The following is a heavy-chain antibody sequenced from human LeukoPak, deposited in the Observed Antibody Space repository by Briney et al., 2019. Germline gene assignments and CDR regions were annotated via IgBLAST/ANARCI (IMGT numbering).Heavy chain of an antibody. CDR2: INHSGST. D-gene: IGHD6-13*01. CDR3: ARGLLFFMGSSWPNWFDP. V-gene: IGHV4-34*01. Sequence: SQTLSLTCAVYGGSFSGYYWSWIRQPPGKGLEWIGEINHSGSTNYNPSLKSRVTISVDTSKNQFSLKLSSVTAADTAVYYCARGLLFFMGSSWPNWFDPWGQGTLVTVSS. CDR1: GGSFSGYY. J-gene: IGHJ5*02.